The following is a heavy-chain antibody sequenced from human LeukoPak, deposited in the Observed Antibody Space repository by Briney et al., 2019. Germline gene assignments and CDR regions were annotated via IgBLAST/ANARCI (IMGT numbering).Heavy chain of an antibody. CDR1: GFTFSSYS. CDR3: ARFKGDGYNWHWCFDL. CDR2: ISSSSSYI. D-gene: IGHD5-24*01. Sequence: PGGSLRLSCAASGFTFSSYSMNWVRQAPGKGLEWVSSISSSSSYIYYADSVKGRFTISRDNAKNSLYLQMNSLRAEDTAVYYCARFKGDGYNWHWCFDLWGRGTLVTVSS. V-gene: IGHV3-21*01. J-gene: IGHJ2*01.